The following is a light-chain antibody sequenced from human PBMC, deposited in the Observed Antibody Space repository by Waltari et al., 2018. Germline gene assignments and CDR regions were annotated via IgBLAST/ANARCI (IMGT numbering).Light chain of an antibody. CDR3: AAWDDSLSVVI. CDR1: SSNIGSNY. J-gene: IGLJ2*01. CDR2: RNK. V-gene: IGLV1-47*01. Sequence: QSVMTQPPSASETPGQRVTISCSGSSSNIGSNYVYWYQQFPGTAPKLLIQRNKQRPSGVPYPSSASKSGTSASLAISGLRSEDEAEYYCAAWDDSLSVVIFGGGTKLTVL.